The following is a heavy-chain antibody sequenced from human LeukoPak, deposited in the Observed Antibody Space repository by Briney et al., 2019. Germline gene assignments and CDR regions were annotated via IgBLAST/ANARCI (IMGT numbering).Heavy chain of an antibody. CDR2: IYYSGST. D-gene: IGHD6-13*01. CDR3: ARELWSIAAAVDY. Sequence: SETLSLTCTVSGGSISSYYWNWIRQPPGKGLEWIGYIYYSGSTNYNPSLKSRVTISVDTSKNQFSLKLSSVTAADTAVYYCARELWSIAAAVDYWGQGTLVTVSS. V-gene: IGHV4-59*01. CDR1: GGSISSYY. J-gene: IGHJ4*02.